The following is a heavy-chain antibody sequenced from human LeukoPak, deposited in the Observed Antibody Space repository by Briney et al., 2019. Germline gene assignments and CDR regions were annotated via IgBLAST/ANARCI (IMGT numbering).Heavy chain of an antibody. J-gene: IGHJ5*02. Sequence: GGSLRLSCAASGFTFSSYAMHWVRQAPGKGLEWVAVISYDGSNKYYADSVKGRFTISRDNSKNTLYLQMNSLRAEDTAVYHCARDFTARYCSGGSCYGRWFDPWGQGTLVTVSS. D-gene: IGHD2-15*01. CDR3: ARDFTARYCSGGSCYGRWFDP. CDR2: ISYDGSNK. V-gene: IGHV3-30-3*01. CDR1: GFTFSSYA.